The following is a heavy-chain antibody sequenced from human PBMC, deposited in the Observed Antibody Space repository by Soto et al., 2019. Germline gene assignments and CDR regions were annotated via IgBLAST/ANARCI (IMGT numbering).Heavy chain of an antibody. CDR2: IWSDGSDK. CDR1: GFTFSSYG. V-gene: IGHV3-33*01. D-gene: IGHD5-12*01. Sequence: PGGSLRLSCAASGFTFSSYGMHWVRQAPGKGLEWVAVIWSDGSDKYYADSVQGRFTISRDNSKNTLYLQMNSLRAEDTAVYYCARDFESGTFDPWGQGTLVTVSS. J-gene: IGHJ5*02. CDR3: ARDFESGTFDP.